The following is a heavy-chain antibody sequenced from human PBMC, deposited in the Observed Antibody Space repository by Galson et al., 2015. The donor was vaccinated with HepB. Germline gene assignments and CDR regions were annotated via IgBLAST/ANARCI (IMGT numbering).Heavy chain of an antibody. D-gene: IGHD6-13*01. V-gene: IGHV3-9*01. CDR2: ISWNSGSI. J-gene: IGHJ5*02. CDR3: AKDKSSSWYSAWFDP. Sequence: SQRLSCAASGFTFDDYAMHWVRQAPGRGLEWVSGISWNSGSIGYADSVKGRFTISRDNAKNSLYLQMNSLRAEDTALYYCAKDKSSSWYSAWFDPWGQGTLVTVSS. CDR1: GFTFDDYA.